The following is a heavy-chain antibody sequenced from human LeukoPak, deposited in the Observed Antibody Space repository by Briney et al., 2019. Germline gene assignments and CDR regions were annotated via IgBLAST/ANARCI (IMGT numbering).Heavy chain of an antibody. V-gene: IGHV3-7*01. CDR2: IKQDGSEK. Sequence: GGSLRLYCAASGFTFSSYWMSWVRQAPGKGLEWVANIKQDGSEKYYVDSVEGRFTISRDNAKNSLFPQMNSLRAEDTAVYYCARYCSGGSCSFYYYGMDVWGQGTTVAVSS. J-gene: IGHJ6*02. CDR3: ARYCSGGSCSFYYYGMDV. CDR1: GFTFSSYW. D-gene: IGHD2-15*01.